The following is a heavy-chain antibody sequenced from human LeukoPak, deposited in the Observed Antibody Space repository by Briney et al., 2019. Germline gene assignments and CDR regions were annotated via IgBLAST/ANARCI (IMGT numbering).Heavy chain of an antibody. J-gene: IGHJ6*02. V-gene: IGHV4-61*01. CDR1: GGSVSSGSYY. Sequence: SETLSLTCTVSGGSVSSGSYYWSWIRQPPGKGLEWIGYIYYSGSTNYNPSLKSRVTISVDTSKNQLSLKLSSVTAADTAVYYCARYSEYYGMDVWGQGTTVTVSS. CDR3: ARYSEYYGMDV. CDR2: IYYSGST. D-gene: IGHD2-21*01.